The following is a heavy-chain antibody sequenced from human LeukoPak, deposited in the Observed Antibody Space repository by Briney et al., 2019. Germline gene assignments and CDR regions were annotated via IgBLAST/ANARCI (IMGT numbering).Heavy chain of an antibody. CDR1: GGSISSSSYY. D-gene: IGHD6-13*01. V-gene: IGHV4-39*07. CDR3: ARTDSSSWYVDIDY. J-gene: IGHJ4*02. Sequence: SETLSLTCTASGGSISSSSYYWGWIRQPPGEGLEWVGSIYYSGSTYYNPSLKSRVTISVGTSENQFSLKLSSVTAADTAVYYCARTDSSSWYVDIDYWGQGTLVTVSS. CDR2: IYYSGST.